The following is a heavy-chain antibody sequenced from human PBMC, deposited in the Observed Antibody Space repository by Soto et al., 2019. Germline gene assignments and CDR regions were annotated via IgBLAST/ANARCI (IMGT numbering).Heavy chain of an antibody. CDR3: VREGLGYDTLIGYLPGRGY. Sequence: GPSVKVSCKASGGTFSSYAISWVRQPRGQELEWMGGIIPIFGTANHAQKFQGRVTITADESTRTSNMELSSLRFDDTAVYYCVREGLGYDTLIGYLPGRGYWGQGSLV. CDR1: GGTFSSYA. J-gene: IGHJ4*02. V-gene: IGHV1-69*13. D-gene: IGHD3-9*01. CDR2: IIPIFGTA.